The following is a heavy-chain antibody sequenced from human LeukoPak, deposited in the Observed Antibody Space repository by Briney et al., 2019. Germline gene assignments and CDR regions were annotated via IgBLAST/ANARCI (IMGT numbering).Heavy chain of an antibody. V-gene: IGHV1-46*01. Sequence: ASMKVSCKASGYTFTSYYMHWVRQAPGQGLEWMGIINPSGGSTSYAQKFQGRVTMTRDMSTSTVYMELSSLRSEDTAVYYCAREGGGYCSGGSCYSSSGLDYWGQGTLVTVSS. D-gene: IGHD2-15*01. J-gene: IGHJ4*02. CDR3: AREGGGYCSGGSCYSSSGLDY. CDR1: GYTFTSYY. CDR2: INPSGGST.